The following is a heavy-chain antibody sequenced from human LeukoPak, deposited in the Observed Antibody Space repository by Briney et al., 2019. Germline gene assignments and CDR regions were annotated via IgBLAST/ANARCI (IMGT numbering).Heavy chain of an antibody. D-gene: IGHD6-13*01. J-gene: IGHJ5*02. Sequence: ASVKLSCKASGYTFTGYYMHWVRQAPGQGLEWMGWINPNSGGTNYAQKFQGRVTMTRDTSISTAYMELSRLRSDDTAVYYCARAYRSSSWYWFDPWGQGTLVTVSS. CDR3: ARAYRSSSWYWFDP. CDR2: INPNSGGT. V-gene: IGHV1-2*02. CDR1: GYTFTGYY.